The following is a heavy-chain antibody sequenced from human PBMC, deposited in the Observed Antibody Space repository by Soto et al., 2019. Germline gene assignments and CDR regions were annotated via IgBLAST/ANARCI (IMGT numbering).Heavy chain of an antibody. CDR1: GGSISSSSYY. Sequence: PSEILSLTCTVSGGSISSSSYYWGWIRQPPGKGLEWIGSAYYSGDTYYNPSLNSRVTISVDTSKNQFSLKLTSVTAADTAVYYCARRGRGQYGDYYYWGQGTLVTVSS. CDR3: ARRGRGQYGDYYY. CDR2: AYYSGDT. V-gene: IGHV4-39*01. J-gene: IGHJ4*02. D-gene: IGHD4-17*01.